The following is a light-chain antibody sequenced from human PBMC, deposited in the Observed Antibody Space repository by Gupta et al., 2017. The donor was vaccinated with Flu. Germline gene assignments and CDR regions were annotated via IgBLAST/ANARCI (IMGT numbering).Light chain of an antibody. CDR2: GAS. Sequence: EIVMTQSPATLSVSPGERATLSCRASQSVSSSFLAWYQQRPGQAPRLLIYGASTRATGIPARFSGSGSGTEFTLTISSLQSEDFAVYYCQQDDNWPLTFGQGTKLEIK. J-gene: IGKJ2*01. CDR1: QSVSSS. CDR3: QQDDNWPLT. V-gene: IGKV3-15*01.